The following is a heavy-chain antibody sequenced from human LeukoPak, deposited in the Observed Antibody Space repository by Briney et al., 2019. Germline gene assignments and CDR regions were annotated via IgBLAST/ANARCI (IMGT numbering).Heavy chain of an antibody. CDR1: GYTFTDYY. CDR3: ARSPHILTGENFDY. D-gene: IGHD3-9*01. J-gene: IGHJ4*02. V-gene: IGHV1-2*02. CDR2: INPNSGGT. Sequence: VKVSCKASGYTFTDYYLHWVRQAPGQGLEWMGWINPNSGGTNYAQKFQARVSMTRDASISTAYMQLSRLRFDDTAVYYCARSPHILTGENFDYWGQGTLLTVSS.